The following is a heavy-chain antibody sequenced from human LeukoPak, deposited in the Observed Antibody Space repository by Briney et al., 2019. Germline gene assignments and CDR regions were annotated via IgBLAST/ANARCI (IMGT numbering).Heavy chain of an antibody. V-gene: IGHV4-4*07. Sequence: KSSETLSLTCTVSGGSISSYYWSWIRQPAGKGLEWIGRIYTSGSTNYNPSLKSRVTMSVDTSKNQFSLKLSSVTAADTAVYYCARVRSYYDSSGYYSKHRRTDWFDPWGQGTLVTVSS. CDR1: GGSISSYY. CDR3: ARVRSYYDSSGYYSKHRRTDWFDP. J-gene: IGHJ5*02. CDR2: IYTSGST. D-gene: IGHD3-22*01.